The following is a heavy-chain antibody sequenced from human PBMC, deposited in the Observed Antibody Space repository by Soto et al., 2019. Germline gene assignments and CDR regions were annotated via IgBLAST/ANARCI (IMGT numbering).Heavy chain of an antibody. J-gene: IGHJ4*02. D-gene: IGHD4-17*01. Sequence: GGSLRLSCAASGFTFSSYSMNWVRQAPGKGLEWVSSISSSSSYIYYADSVKGRFTISRDNAKNSLYLQMNSLRAEDTAVYYCASFTSLNLEVTTTPIDYWGQGTLVTVSS. CDR3: ASFTSLNLEVTTTPIDY. V-gene: IGHV3-21*01. CDR2: ISSSSSYI. CDR1: GFTFSSYS.